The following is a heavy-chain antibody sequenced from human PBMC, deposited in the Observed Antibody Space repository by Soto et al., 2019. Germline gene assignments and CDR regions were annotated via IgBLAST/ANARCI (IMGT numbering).Heavy chain of an antibody. J-gene: IGHJ6*02. V-gene: IGHV4-34*01. D-gene: IGHD5-12*01. CDR1: GGSFSGYY. Sequence: QVQLQQWGAGLLKPSETLSLTCAVYGGSFSGYYWSWIRQPPGKGLEWIGEINHSGSTNYNPALKIQGTLSLDTSKNQFSLKLSSVTAADTAVHYCARDGYNPVSSYYYYTMDVWGQGTTVPVSS. CDR3: ARDGYNPVSSYYYYTMDV. CDR2: INHSGST.